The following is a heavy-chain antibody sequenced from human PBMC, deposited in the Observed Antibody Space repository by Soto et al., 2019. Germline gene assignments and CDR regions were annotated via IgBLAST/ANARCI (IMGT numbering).Heavy chain of an antibody. CDR2: ISAYNGNT. D-gene: IGHD3-3*01. V-gene: IGHV1-18*01. CDR1: GYTFTSYG. J-gene: IGHJ5*02. Sequence: ASVKVSCKASGYTFTSYGISWVRQAPGQGLEWMGWISAYNGNTNYAQKLQGRVTMTTDTSTSTAYMELRSLRSDDTAVYYCARDPGGNGYYDFWSGYYWFDPWGQGTLVTVSS. CDR3: ARDPGGNGYYDFWSGYYWFDP.